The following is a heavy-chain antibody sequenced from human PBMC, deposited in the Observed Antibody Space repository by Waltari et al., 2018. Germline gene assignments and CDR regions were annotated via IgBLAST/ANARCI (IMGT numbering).Heavy chain of an antibody. CDR2: MRSKKDGGTI. Sequence: EVRLVESGGSLIKQGGSLRLSGATARFPLGYAWRDWVRQVTGKGLEWVGRMRSKKDGGTIEYAAPVNGRSTISRDDSRNTLYLQINNLKIEDTAVYYCTTEWWGDGSGTNYWGLGTLVTVSS. J-gene: IGHJ4*02. D-gene: IGHD3-10*01. V-gene: IGHV3-15*01. CDR1: RFPLGYAW. CDR3: TTEWWGDGSGTNY.